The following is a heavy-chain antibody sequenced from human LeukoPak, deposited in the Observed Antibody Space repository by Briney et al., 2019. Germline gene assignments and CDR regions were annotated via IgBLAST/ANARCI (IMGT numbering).Heavy chain of an antibody. CDR1: GFTFDDYA. CDR3: AKGSSGWYYYFDY. D-gene: IGHD6-19*01. V-gene: IGHV3-9*03. CDR2: ISWNSGSI. J-gene: IGHJ4*02. Sequence: GGSLRLSCAASGFTFDDYATHWVRQAPGKGLEWVSGISWNSGSIGYADSVKGRFTISRDNAKNSLYLQMNSLRAEDMALYCCAKGSSGWYYYFDYWGQGTLVTVSS.